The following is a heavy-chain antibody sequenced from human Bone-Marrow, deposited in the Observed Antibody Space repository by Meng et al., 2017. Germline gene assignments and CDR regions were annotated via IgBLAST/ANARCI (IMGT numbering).Heavy chain of an antibody. CDR2: ISYDGSNK. Sequence: GESLKISCAASGFTFSSYAMHWVRQAPGKGLEWVAVISYDGSNKYYADSVKGRFTISRDNSKNTLYLQMNSLRAEDTAVYYCAHSGWYRDAFDIWGQGTMVTVSS. V-gene: IGHV3-30*04. J-gene: IGHJ3*02. D-gene: IGHD6-19*01. CDR3: AHSGWYRDAFDI. CDR1: GFTFSSYA.